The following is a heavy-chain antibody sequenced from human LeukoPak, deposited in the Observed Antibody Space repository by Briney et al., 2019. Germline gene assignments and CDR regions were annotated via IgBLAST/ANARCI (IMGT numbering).Heavy chain of an antibody. CDR2: IYYSGST. Sequence: SETLSLTCTVSGGSISSYYWSWIRQPPGKGLEWIGYIYYSGSTNYNPSLKSRVTVSVDTSKNQFSLKLSSVTAADTAVYYCARGVYIAAAQSRYWGQGHLVTVSS. V-gene: IGHV4-59*01. D-gene: IGHD6-13*01. CDR3: ARGVYIAAAQSRY. J-gene: IGHJ4*02. CDR1: GGSISSYY.